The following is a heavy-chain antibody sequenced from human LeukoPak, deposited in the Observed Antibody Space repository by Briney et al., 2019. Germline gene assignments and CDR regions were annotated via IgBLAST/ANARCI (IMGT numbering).Heavy chain of an antibody. V-gene: IGHV1-46*01. CDR2: INPSGGST. J-gene: IGHJ5*02. CDR3: AAGGAAGNWFDP. Sequence: ASVKVSCKASGYTFTSYYMHWVRQAPGQGLEWMGIINPSGGSTSYAQKFQGRVTMTRDTSTGTVYMELSSLRSEDTAVYYCAAGGAAGNWFDPWGQGTLVTVSS. D-gene: IGHD6-13*01. CDR1: GYTFTSYY.